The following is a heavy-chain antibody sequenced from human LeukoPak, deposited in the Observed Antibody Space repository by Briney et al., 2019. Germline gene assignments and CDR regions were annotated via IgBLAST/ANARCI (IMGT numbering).Heavy chain of an antibody. Sequence: PSETLSLTCTVSGYSISSGTYYWTWIRQPAGKGLEWIGRISTSGSTNYNPSLKSRVTISLDTSKNQFSLKLSSVTAADTAVYYCARGPTFLVVRGVIGLPYYNWFDPWGQGTLVTVSS. CDR2: ISTSGST. CDR3: ARGPTFLVVRGVIGLPYYNWFDP. J-gene: IGHJ5*02. V-gene: IGHV4-61*02. CDR1: GYSISSGTYY. D-gene: IGHD3-10*01.